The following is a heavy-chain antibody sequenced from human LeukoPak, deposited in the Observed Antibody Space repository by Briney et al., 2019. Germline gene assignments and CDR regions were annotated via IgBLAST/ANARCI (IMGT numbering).Heavy chain of an antibody. Sequence: ASVKVSCKASGFTFTSYYMHWVRQAPGQGLEWMGIINPSGSYTSYAQKFQGRVTMTRDTSTSTVYMELSSLRSEDTAVYYCARVSAAPGVDYWGQGTLVTVSS. CDR3: ARVSAAPGVDY. J-gene: IGHJ4*02. CDR2: INPSGSYT. CDR1: GFTFTSYY. V-gene: IGHV1-46*01. D-gene: IGHD6-13*01.